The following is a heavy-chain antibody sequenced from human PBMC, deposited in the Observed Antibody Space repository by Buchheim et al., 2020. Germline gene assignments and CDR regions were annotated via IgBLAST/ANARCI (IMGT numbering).Heavy chain of an antibody. CDR3: ARDRGAHDYGPIDF. Sequence: QVQLQELGPGLVKPSQTLSLTCTVSGVSISSGPFYWTWIRQQPGKGLEWIGYIHYTGLAYSSPSLSSRLSMSVDTSQNQFSLTLTAVTAADTAIYYCARDRGAHDYGPIDFWGQGAL. V-gene: IGHV4-31*03. J-gene: IGHJ4*02. CDR1: GVSISSGPFY. D-gene: IGHD4-17*01. CDR2: IHYTGLA.